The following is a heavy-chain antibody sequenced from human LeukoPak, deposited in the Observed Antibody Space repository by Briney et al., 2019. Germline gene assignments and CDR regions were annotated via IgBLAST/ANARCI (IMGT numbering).Heavy chain of an antibody. D-gene: IGHD3-16*01. CDR1: GGSISSGGYY. CDR2: IYYSGST. J-gene: IGHJ6*02. V-gene: IGHV4-31*03. CDR3: ARDYVGYYYCGMDV. Sequence: PSQTLSLTCTVSGGSISSGGYYWSWIRQHPGKGLEWIGYIYYSGSTYYNPSLKSRVTISVDTSKNQFSLKLSSVTAADTAVYYCARDYVGYYYCGMDVWGQGTTVTVSS.